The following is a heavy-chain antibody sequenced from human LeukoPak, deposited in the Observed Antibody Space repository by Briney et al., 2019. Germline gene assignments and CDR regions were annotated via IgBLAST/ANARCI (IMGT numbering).Heavy chain of an antibody. V-gene: IGHV4-39*01. J-gene: IGHJ3*02. CDR3: ARHSRSAYTGYENAFDI. Sequence: SQTLSLTCTLSGDSISSSSYCWDWIRQPPGKGLGWIGNIYNSANTHYNPSLKTRITMSVDTSKTQFSLKLNSVTAADTGIYYCARHSRSAYTGYENAFDIWGQGTMVTVSS. D-gene: IGHD5-12*01. CDR1: GDSISSSSYC. CDR2: IYNSANT.